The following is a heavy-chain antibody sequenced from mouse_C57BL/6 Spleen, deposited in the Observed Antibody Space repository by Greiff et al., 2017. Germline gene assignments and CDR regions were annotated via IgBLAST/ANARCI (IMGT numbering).Heavy chain of an antibody. V-gene: IGHV5-12*01. D-gene: IGHD1-1*02. CDR2: ISNGGGST. CDR1: GFTFSDYY. Sequence: EVKLVESGGGLVQPGGSLKLSCAASGFTFSDYYMYWVRQTPEKRLEWVAYISNGGGSTYYPDTVKGRFTISRDNAKNTLYLQMSRLKSEDTAMYYCARYYVAMDYWGQGTSVTVSS. J-gene: IGHJ4*01. CDR3: ARYYVAMDY.